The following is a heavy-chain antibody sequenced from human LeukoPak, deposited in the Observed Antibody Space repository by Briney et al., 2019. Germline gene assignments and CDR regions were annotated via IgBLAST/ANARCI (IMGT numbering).Heavy chain of an antibody. CDR2: IKQDGSEG. J-gene: IGHJ4*02. V-gene: IGHV3-7*01. Sequence: GGSLRLSCAAPGFPFSDYWMDWVRQAPGKGMEWVANIKQDGSEGYYADSVKGRFTISRDNAKSSLYLQMNSLRAEDTAVYYCSRSLDYWGQGALSPFPQ. CDR3: SRSLDY. CDR1: GFPFSDYW.